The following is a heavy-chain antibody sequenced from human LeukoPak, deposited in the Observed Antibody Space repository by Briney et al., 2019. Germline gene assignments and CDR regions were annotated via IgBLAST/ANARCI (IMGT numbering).Heavy chain of an antibody. D-gene: IGHD3-22*01. CDR2: ISSSSSTI. V-gene: IGHV3-48*04. J-gene: IGHJ5*02. Sequence: GGSLRLSCAVSGFTFSSYSMNWVRQAPGKGLEWVSYISSSSSTIYYADSVKGRFTISRDNAKNSLYLQMNSLRAEDTALYHCARDGPSDSSGYYFLGTSWFDPWGQGTLVTVSS. CDR3: ARDGPSDSSGYYFLGTSWFDP. CDR1: GFTFSSYS.